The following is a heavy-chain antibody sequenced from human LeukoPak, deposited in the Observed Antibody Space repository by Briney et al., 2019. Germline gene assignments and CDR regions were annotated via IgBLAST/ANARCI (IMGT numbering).Heavy chain of an antibody. CDR2: INPDDSDA. D-gene: IGHD3-22*01. Sequence: GESLKISCKGSGYSFTSYWIGWVRQMPGKGLEWVGIINPDDSDARYSPSFQGQVIISADKSISTAYLQWSSLKASDTAMYYCARAWLFDFWGQGTLVTVSS. J-gene: IGHJ4*02. CDR1: GYSFTSYW. CDR3: ARAWLFDF. V-gene: IGHV5-51*01.